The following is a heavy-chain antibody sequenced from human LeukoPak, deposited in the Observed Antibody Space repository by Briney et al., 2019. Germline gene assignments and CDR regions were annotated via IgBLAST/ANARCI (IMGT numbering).Heavy chain of an antibody. CDR3: ARVSNIRMGVGYNYYYYMDV. Sequence: SETLSLTCTVSGGSLTSDNWSWIRQPPGKGLEWIGFIYYSGSTNYNPSLKGRLTISLDTSRNQFSLKLSSVTAADTAVYYCARVSNIRMGVGYNYYYYMDVWGKGTTVTVSS. V-gene: IGHV4-59*01. J-gene: IGHJ6*03. D-gene: IGHD2/OR15-2a*01. CDR2: IYYSGST. CDR1: GGSLTSDN.